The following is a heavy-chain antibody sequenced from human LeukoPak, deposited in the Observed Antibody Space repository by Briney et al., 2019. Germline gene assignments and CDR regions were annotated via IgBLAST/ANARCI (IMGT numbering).Heavy chain of an antibody. J-gene: IGHJ4*02. D-gene: IGHD2-2*02. CDR2: INPNSGGT. V-gene: IGHV1-2*02. Sequence: ASVKVSCKASGYTFTGYYMHWVRQAPGQGLEWMGWINPNSGGTTYAQKFQGRFTMTRDTSISTAYMELSRLRSDDTAVYYCAVVVVSAAIPGYYFDYWGQGTLVTVSS. CDR3: AVVVVSAAIPGYYFDY. CDR1: GYTFTGYY.